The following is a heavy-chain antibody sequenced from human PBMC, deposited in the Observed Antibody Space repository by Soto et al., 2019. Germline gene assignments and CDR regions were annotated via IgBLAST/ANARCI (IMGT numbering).Heavy chain of an antibody. J-gene: IGHJ5*01. CDR3: ARDREDGSGTKYNWFDS. D-gene: IGHD3-10*01. V-gene: IGHV1-69*01. Sequence: QMQLVQSGAGVKKPGSSVKISCKASGGTFGNLGISWLRQAPGQGLEWMGGTIPIFDTPHYAEKFRDRVTITADATTTAYLELTSLTSADTATYYCARDREDGSGTKYNWFDSWGQGTLVTVSS. CDR2: TIPIFDTP. CDR1: GGTFGNLG.